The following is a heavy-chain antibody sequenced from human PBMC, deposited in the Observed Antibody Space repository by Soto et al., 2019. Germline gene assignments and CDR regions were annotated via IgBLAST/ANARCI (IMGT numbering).Heavy chain of an antibody. Sequence: GASVKVSCKASGGTFSSYAISWVRQAPGQGLEWMGGIIPIFGTANYAQKFQGRVTITADESTSTAYMELSSLRSEDTAVYYCARVRGDSSGSYYFDYWGQGTLVTVSS. CDR2: IIPIFGTA. J-gene: IGHJ4*02. CDR1: GGTFSSYA. D-gene: IGHD3-22*01. V-gene: IGHV1-69*13. CDR3: ARVRGDSSGSYYFDY.